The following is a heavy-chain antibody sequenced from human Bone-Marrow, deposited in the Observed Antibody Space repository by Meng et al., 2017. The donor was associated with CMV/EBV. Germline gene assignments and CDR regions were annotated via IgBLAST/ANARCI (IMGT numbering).Heavy chain of an antibody. V-gene: IGHV6-1*01. J-gene: IGHJ4*02. CDR1: GDRVSSNSAA. CDR3: ARGGYDFNIY. D-gene: IGHD5-12*01. CDR2: TYYRYKWYK. Sequence: QTLSLTCAIPGDRVSSNSAAWNWIRQSPSRALEWLGRTYYRYKWYKDYGVSVKSRITINPDTSKNQFTLQVNSVTPEDTAVYYCARGGYDFNIYWGQGTLVTVSS.